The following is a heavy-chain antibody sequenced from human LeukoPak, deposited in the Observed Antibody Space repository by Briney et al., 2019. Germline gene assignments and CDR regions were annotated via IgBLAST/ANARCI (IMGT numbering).Heavy chain of an antibody. CDR1: GFTFSSYG. J-gene: IGHJ3*02. CDR3: ARDPRHRVFGVVISAFDI. CDR2: IWYDGSNK. D-gene: IGHD3-3*01. Sequence: GGSLRLSCAASGFTFSSYGMHWVRQAPGKGLEWVAVIWYDGSNKYYADSVKGRFTISRDNSKNTLYLQMNSLRAEDTAVYYCARDPRHRVFGVVISAFDIWGQGTMVTVSS. V-gene: IGHV3-33*01.